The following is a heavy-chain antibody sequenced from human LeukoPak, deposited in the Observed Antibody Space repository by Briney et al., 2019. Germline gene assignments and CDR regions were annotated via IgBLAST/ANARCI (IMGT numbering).Heavy chain of an antibody. Sequence: QALSLTCAISGDSVSSNNAAWNWIRQSPSRGLEWLGRAVYRSKWYNDYALSVKSRITINPDTSKNQFSLQLNSVTPEDTAVYYCARELRITMVRGVPYGMDVWGQGTTVTVSS. J-gene: IGHJ6*02. V-gene: IGHV6-1*01. CDR3: ARELRITMVRGVPYGMDV. CDR1: GDSVSSNNAA. CDR2: AVYRSKWYN. D-gene: IGHD3-10*01.